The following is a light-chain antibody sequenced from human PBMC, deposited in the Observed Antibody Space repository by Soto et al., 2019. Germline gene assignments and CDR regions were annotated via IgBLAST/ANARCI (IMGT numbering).Light chain of an antibody. Sequence: DIQLTQQPSSLSAYVGDRVTITFRASQGIKNYLAWYQQKPGETPKLLIYKASTLKSGVPSRFSGSGSGTEFTLTISSLQPDDFATYYCQQLNSYPWTFGQGSKVDI. CDR2: KAS. CDR3: QQLNSYPWT. CDR1: QGIKNY. J-gene: IGKJ1*01. V-gene: IGKV1-9*01.